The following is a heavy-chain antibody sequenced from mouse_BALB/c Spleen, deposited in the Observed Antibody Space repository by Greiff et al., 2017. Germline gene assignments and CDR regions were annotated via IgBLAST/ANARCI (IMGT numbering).Heavy chain of an antibody. CDR2: IYPGSGST. J-gene: IGHJ4*01. V-gene: IGHV1-55*01. CDR3: ARRDYYAMDY. CDR1: GYNFTSYW. Sequence: VQLQQPGAELVKPGTSVKLSCKASGYNFTSYWINWVKLRPGQGLEWIGDIYPGSGSTNYNEKFKSKATLTVDTSSSTAYMQLSSLASEDSALYYCARRDYYAMDYWGQGTSVTVSS.